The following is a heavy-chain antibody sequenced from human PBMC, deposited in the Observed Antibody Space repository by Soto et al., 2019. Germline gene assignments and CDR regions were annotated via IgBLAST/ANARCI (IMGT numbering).Heavy chain of an antibody. J-gene: IGHJ5*02. CDR3: ARDNPNTGGGNSDWFEP. CDR2: IYYSGST. Sequence: PSETLSLTCTVSGGSISSSSYYWGWIRQPPGKGLEWIGSIYYSGSTYYNPSLKSRVTISVDTSKNQFSLKLSSVTAADTAVYYCARDNPNTGGGNSDWFEPWGEGTLVTVSS. D-gene: IGHD2-21*02. CDR1: GGSISSSSYY. V-gene: IGHV4-39*02.